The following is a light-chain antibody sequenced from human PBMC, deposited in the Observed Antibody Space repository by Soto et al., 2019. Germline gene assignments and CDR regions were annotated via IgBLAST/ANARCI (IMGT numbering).Light chain of an antibody. Sequence: ELVLTQSPATLSLSPGGSATLSCRASQSVSRYLAWYQQKPGQPLRLLIYDASKRAAGIPARFSGSGSGTDFTLTISSLEPEDFVVYYCHQRSNWPLTFGGGTKLEIK. V-gene: IGKV3-11*01. CDR3: HQRSNWPLT. J-gene: IGKJ4*01. CDR1: QSVSRY. CDR2: DAS.